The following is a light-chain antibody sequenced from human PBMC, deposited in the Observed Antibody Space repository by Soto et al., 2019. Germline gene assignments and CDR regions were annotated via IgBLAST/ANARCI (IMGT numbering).Light chain of an antibody. Sequence: DIQMTQSPSSLSASVGDRVTIACQASQDISNYLHWYQQKPGKAPKLLIYDASNLETGVPSRFSGSGSGTDFTFTISSLQPEDIATNYCQQYDNFPRASNFGQGTRLEIK. V-gene: IGKV1-33*01. J-gene: IGKJ5*01. CDR1: QDISNY. CDR3: QQYDNFPRASN. CDR2: DAS.